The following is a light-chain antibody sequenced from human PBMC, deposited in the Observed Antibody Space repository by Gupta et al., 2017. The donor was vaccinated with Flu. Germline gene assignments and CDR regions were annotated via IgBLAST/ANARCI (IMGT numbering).Light chain of an antibody. CDR1: QNITSY. CDR2: AAS. V-gene: IGKV1-39*01. CDR3: QQSDSTPWT. Sequence: DVQMTQSPPSLSASVGDRVTITCRASQNITSYLNWYQQKPGKAPKLLIYAASSLQSGVPSRFGGSGSGTDFTLTISSLQPEDFASYYCQQSDSTPWTFGQGTKVEIK. J-gene: IGKJ1*01.